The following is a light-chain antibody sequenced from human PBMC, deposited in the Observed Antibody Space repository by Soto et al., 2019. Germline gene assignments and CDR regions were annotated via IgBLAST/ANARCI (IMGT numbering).Light chain of an antibody. CDR3: QQYENLPT. CDR2: DAS. Sequence: DIQMTQSPSSLSASVGDRFTITCQSSQNINNYLICYQQKPGKTPKLLIYDASNLEAGVPSRFRGSGSGTDFTFTISRLQPEDIATYYCQQYENLPTFGQGTRLEI. J-gene: IGKJ5*01. V-gene: IGKV1-33*01. CDR1: QNINNY.